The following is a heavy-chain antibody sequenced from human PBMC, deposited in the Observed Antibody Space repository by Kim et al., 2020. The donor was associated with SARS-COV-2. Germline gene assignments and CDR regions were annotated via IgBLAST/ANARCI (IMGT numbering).Heavy chain of an antibody. CDR2: ISYDGSNK. CDR3: AKVLVGSYDFWSGYSDA. CDR1: GFTFSSYG. Sequence: GGSLRLSCAASGFTFSSYGMHWVRQAPGKGLEWVAVISYDGSNKYYADSVKGRFTISRDNSKNTLYLQMNSLRAEDTAVYYCAKVLVGSYDFWSGYSDA. J-gene: IGHJ3*01. V-gene: IGHV3-30*18. D-gene: IGHD3-3*01.